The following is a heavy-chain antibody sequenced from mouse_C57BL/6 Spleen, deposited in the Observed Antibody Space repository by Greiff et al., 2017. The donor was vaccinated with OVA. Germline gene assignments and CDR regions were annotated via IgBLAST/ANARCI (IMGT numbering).Heavy chain of an antibody. V-gene: IGHV1-22*01. CDR2: INPNNGGT. Sequence: VQLKESGPELVKPGASVKMSCKASGYTFTDYNMHWVKQSHGKSLEWIGYINPNNGGTSYNQKFKGKATLTVNKSSSTAYMELRSLTSEDSAVYYCAREGYAMDYWGQGTSVTVSS. J-gene: IGHJ4*01. CDR1: GYTFTDYN. CDR3: AREGYAMDY.